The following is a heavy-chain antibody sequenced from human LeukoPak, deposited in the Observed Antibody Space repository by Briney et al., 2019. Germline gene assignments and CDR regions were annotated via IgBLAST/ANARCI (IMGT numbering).Heavy chain of an antibody. Sequence: PGGSLRLSCAASGFTFSSYGMHWVRQAPGKGLEGVAVISYDGSNKCYADSVKGRFTISRDNSKNTLYLQMNSLRAEDTAVYYCANLPGPYGDKRYYYYGMDVWGQGTTVTVSS. D-gene: IGHD4-17*01. CDR1: GFTFSSYG. CDR2: ISYDGSNK. CDR3: ANLPGPYGDKRYYYYGMDV. J-gene: IGHJ6*02. V-gene: IGHV3-30*18.